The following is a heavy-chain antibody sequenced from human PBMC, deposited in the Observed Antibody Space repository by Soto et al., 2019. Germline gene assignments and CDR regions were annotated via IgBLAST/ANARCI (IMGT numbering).Heavy chain of an antibody. CDR3: ARGDSSGWTLYYYYYRNV. J-gene: IGHJ6*03. V-gene: IGHV3-7*01. CDR2: IKQDGSEK. CDR1: GFTFSSYW. D-gene: IGHD6-19*01. Sequence: EVQLVESGGGLVQPGGSLRLSCAASGFTFSSYWMNWVRQAPGEGLEWVANIKQDGSEKYYVDSVKGRFTISRDNAKNSLYLQMNSLRAEDTAVYYCARGDSSGWTLYYYYYRNVWGKGTSVTVSS.